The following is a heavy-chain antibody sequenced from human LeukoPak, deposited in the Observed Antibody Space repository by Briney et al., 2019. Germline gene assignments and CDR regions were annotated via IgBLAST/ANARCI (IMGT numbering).Heavy chain of an antibody. CDR3: ARGFYSGYYYYYYMDV. CDR1: EYSFTSYW. J-gene: IGHJ6*03. D-gene: IGHD5-12*01. V-gene: IGHV5-51*01. CDR2: IYPGDSDT. Sequence: GESLKISCKHSEYSFTSYWIGWVRQMPGKGLEWMGIIYPGDSDTRYSPSFQGQVTISADRTISTAYLQWSSLKASDTGMYYCARGFYSGYYYYYYMDVWGKGTTVTVSS.